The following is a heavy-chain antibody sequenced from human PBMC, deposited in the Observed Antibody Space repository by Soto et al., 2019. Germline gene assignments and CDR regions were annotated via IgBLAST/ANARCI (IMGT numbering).Heavy chain of an antibody. D-gene: IGHD2-15*01. Sequence: QVQLVQSGAEVKKPGSSVKVSCKASGGTFSSYAISWVRQAPGQGLEWMGGIIPIFGTANYAQKFQGRVTITADESTSTAYMELSSLRSEDTAVYYCAREYCSGGSCYYNYYYYYGMDVWGQGTTVTVSS. V-gene: IGHV1-69*01. CDR3: AREYCSGGSCYYNYYYYYGMDV. CDR1: GGTFSSYA. J-gene: IGHJ6*02. CDR2: IIPIFGTA.